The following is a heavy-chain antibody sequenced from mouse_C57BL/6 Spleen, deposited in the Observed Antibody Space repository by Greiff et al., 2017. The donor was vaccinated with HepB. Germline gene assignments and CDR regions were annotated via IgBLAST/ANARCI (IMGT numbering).Heavy chain of an antibody. CDR2: IDPETGGT. J-gene: IGHJ2*01. CDR3: TRDSSYDYDY. V-gene: IGHV1-15*01. Sequence: QVQLQQSGAELVRPGASVTLSCKASGYTFTDYEMHWVKQTPVHGLEWIGAIDPETGGTAYNQKFKGKAILTADKSSSTAYMELRSLTSEDSAVYYCTRDSSYDYDYWGQGTTLTVSS. D-gene: IGHD1-1*01. CDR1: GYTFTDYE.